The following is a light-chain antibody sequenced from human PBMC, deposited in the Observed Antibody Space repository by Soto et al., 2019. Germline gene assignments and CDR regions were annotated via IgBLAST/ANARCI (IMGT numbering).Light chain of an antibody. CDR1: QDIGSH. J-gene: IGKJ5*01. CDR2: FAS. CDR3: QQHNSYSIT. Sequence: DIQMTQSPSSLSASVGDRVTITCRAGQDIGSHLAWYQQKPEKAPKSLIYFASTLQSGVPSRFSASGSGTDFTLTISSLQPDDFATYYCQQHNSYSITFGQGTRLEIK. V-gene: IGKV1D-16*01.